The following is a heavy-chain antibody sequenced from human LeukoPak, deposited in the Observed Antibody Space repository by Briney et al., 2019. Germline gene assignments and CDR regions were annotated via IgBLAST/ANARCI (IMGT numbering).Heavy chain of an antibody. CDR3: ARDILTGLDY. D-gene: IGHD3-9*01. Sequence: GGSLRLSCAASGFTFSRYEMNWVRQAPGKGLEWVSYISRSGDTIYFADSVKGRLTISRDNSKNTLYLQMNSLRAEDTAVYYCARDILTGLDYWGQGTLVTVSS. CDR2: ISRSGDTI. CDR1: GFTFSRYE. J-gene: IGHJ4*02. V-gene: IGHV3-48*03.